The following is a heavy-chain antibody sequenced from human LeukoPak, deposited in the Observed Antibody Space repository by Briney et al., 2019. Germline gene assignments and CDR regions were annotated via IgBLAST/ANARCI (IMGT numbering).Heavy chain of an antibody. CDR1: GFTFSNYW. V-gene: IGHV3-7*01. CDR2: IKQDGSEK. CDR3: ARDYPFDY. J-gene: IGHJ4*02. Sequence: PGGSLRLSCAASGFTFSNYWMSWVRQAPGKGLEWVADIKQDGSEKYFVDSVKGRFTISRDNAKNSLYLQMNSLRAEDTALYYCARDYPFDYWGQGTLVTVSS.